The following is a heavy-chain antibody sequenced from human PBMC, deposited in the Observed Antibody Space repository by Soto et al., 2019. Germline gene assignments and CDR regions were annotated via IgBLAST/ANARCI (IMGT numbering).Heavy chain of an antibody. V-gene: IGHV4-30-4*01. CDR2: IYDSGNT. CDR1: GDSISNHYY. J-gene: IGHJ4*02. CDR3: ARQRRDFDY. D-gene: IGHD6-25*01. Sequence: SETLSLTCTVSGDSISNHYYWSWIRQPPGKGPEWIGHIYDSGNTYYNPPLKSRASMSVDTSRNQLYLKLTSVTAADTAVYYCARQRRDFDYWGQGSLVTVSS.